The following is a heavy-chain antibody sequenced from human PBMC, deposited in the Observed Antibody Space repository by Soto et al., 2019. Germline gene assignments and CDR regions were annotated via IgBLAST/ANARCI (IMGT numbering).Heavy chain of an antibody. CDR3: ARPIAAAGNYCFDY. D-gene: IGHD6-13*01. CDR2: INHRGST. Sequence: PSETLSLTCAVYGGSFSGHYWSWIRQYPGKGLEWIAEINHRGSTNYNPSLKSRVTMSVDTSKNQFSLRLGSVTAADTAVYYCARPIAAAGNYCFDYWGQGSLVTVSS. CDR1: GGSFSGHY. V-gene: IGHV4-34*01. J-gene: IGHJ4*02.